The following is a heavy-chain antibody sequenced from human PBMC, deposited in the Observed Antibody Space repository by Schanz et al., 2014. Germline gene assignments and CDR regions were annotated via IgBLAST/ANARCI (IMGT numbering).Heavy chain of an antibody. V-gene: IGHV3-23*04. Sequence: EVQLVESGGGLAQPGGSLRLSCAASGFSFSTYAMNWVRQAPGKGLEWVSLISGRGDSTHYADSVKGRFTISRDNSRKTLSLQMNSLEPEDTAVYFCTTDCCSWAKGDAGLQDSWGQGTLVTVSS. CDR1: GFSFSTYA. CDR3: TTDCCSWAKGDAGLQDS. J-gene: IGHJ4*02. D-gene: IGHD2-21*01. CDR2: ISGRGDST.